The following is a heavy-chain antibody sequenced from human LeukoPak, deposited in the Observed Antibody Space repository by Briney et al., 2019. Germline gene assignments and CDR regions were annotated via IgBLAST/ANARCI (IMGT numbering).Heavy chain of an antibody. J-gene: IGHJ5*02. V-gene: IGHV1-8*01. CDR2: MNPNSGNT. D-gene: IGHD3-10*02. CDR1: GYTFTSYD. Sequence: ASVKVSCKASGYTFTSYDINWVRQAPGQGLEWMGWMNPNSGNTGYAQKFQGRVTMTRDTSTSTTYMELSSLRSEDTAVYHCAKSRVSVRVAKPGNWFHPTGQRNLVTVSS. CDR3: AKSRVSVRVAKPGNWFHP.